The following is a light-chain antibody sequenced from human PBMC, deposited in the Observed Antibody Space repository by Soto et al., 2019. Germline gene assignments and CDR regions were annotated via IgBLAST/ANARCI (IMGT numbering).Light chain of an antibody. CDR1: QSVSSY. Sequence: EIVLTQSPATLSLSPGERDTLSCRASQSVSSYLAWYQQKPGQAPRLLIYDASNRATGIPARFSGSGPGTDFTLTISSLEPGDFAVYYCQQRSNWHRTFGGGTKV. CDR3: QQRSNWHRT. V-gene: IGKV3D-11*02. CDR2: DAS. J-gene: IGKJ4*01.